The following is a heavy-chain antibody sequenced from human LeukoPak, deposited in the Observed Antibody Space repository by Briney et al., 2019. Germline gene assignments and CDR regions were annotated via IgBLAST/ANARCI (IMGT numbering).Heavy chain of an antibody. CDR3: AGPVAGIRT. J-gene: IGHJ5*02. V-gene: IGHV4-39*01. D-gene: IGHD6-19*01. CDR1: GGSISSSSYY. CDR2: VYYSGST. Sequence: SETLSLTCTVSGGSISSSSYYWGWIRQPPGKGLEWIGSVYYSGSTYYNPSLKSRVTISVDTSKNQFSLKLSSVTAADTAVYYCAGPVAGIRTWGQGTLVTVSS.